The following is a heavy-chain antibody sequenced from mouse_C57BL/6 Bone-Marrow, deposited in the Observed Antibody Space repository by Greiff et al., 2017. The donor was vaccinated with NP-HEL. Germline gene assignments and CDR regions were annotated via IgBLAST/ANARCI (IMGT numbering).Heavy chain of an antibody. Sequence: QVQLQQPGAELVKPGASVKLSCKASGYTFTSYWMQWVKQRPGQGLEWIGEIDPSDSYTNYNQKFKGKATLTVDTSSSTAYMQLSSLTSEDSAVYYCAREIYYYGSPYYYAMDYWGQGTSVTVSS. J-gene: IGHJ4*01. CDR1: GYTFTSYW. CDR2: IDPSDSYT. CDR3: AREIYYYGSPYYYAMDY. D-gene: IGHD1-1*01. V-gene: IGHV1-50*01.